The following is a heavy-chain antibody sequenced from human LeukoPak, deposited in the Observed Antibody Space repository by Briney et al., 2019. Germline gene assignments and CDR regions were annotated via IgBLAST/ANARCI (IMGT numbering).Heavy chain of an antibody. V-gene: IGHV3-23*01. CDR3: AKPTGIAVAGNDSDD. Sequence: PGGSLRLSCAASGFTFSSYAMSWVRQAPGKGLEWVSAISGSGGSTYYADSVKGRFTISRDNSKNTLYLQMNSLGAEDTAVYYCAKPTGIAVAGNDSDDWGQGTLVTVSS. D-gene: IGHD6-19*01. CDR1: GFTFSSYA. CDR2: ISGSGGST. J-gene: IGHJ4*02.